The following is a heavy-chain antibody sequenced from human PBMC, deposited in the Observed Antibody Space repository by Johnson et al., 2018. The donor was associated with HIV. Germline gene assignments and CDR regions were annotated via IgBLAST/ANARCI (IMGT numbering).Heavy chain of an antibody. CDR3: AKDYGDYRGDAFDI. Sequence: VQLVESGGGLVQPGGSLRLSCAASGFSFDDYAMHWVRQVPGKGLEWVAGIGWNGLTIGYVDSVKGRFTISRNAATNSLYLRMNSLRAEDTALYYCAKDYGDYRGDAFDIWGQGTMVTVSS. J-gene: IGHJ3*02. D-gene: IGHD4-17*01. CDR2: IGWNGLTI. CDR1: GFSFDDYA. V-gene: IGHV3-9*01.